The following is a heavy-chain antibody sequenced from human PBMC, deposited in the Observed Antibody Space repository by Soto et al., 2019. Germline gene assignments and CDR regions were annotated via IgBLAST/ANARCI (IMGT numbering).Heavy chain of an antibody. CDR3: ARGIYRAYLDY. D-gene: IGHD3-16*02. Sequence: SETLSLTCSVSCDSMTDQRPYYYRSWLRQPPGKGLEWMAYIENHGRSECTPSFQNRVIVSMDSSQTQYSLNQRSVTTAGMSVYSCARGIYRAYLDYWDQGIRLTVYS. CDR1: CDSMTDQRPYYY. V-gene: IGHV4-61*01. J-gene: IGHJ4*02. CDR2: IENHGRS.